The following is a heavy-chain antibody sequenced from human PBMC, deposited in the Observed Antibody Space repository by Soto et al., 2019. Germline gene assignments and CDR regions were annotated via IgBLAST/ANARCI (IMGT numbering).Heavy chain of an antibody. CDR1: GGTFSSYA. J-gene: IGHJ4*02. CDR3: AKYDYSNPRFDY. Sequence: WASVKVSCKASGGTFSSYAISWVRQAPGQGLEWMGGIIPIFGTANYAQKFQGRVTITADKSTSTAYMELSSLRSEDTAVYYCAKYDYSNPRFDYWGQGTLVTVYS. CDR2: IIPIFGTA. D-gene: IGHD4-4*01. V-gene: IGHV1-69*06.